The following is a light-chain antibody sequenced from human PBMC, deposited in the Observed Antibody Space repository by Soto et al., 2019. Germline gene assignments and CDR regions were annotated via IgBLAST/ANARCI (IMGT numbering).Light chain of an antibody. Sequence: QSVLTQPRSVSGSPGQSVTISCTGTSSDVGNYNYVSWYRHHPGKAPKVLIYDVSKRPSGVPDRFSGSKSGNTASLTVSGLQAEDEADYHCSSYVGTYGLLFGGGTKLTVL. CDR3: SSYVGTYGLL. V-gene: IGLV2-11*01. J-gene: IGLJ2*01. CDR1: SSDVGNYNY. CDR2: DVS.